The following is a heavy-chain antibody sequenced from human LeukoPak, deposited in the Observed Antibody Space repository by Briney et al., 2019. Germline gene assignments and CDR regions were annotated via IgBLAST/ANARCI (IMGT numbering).Heavy chain of an antibody. CDR3: ARDTTYLGGWFDP. V-gene: IGHV4-39*07. D-gene: IGHD1-14*01. Sequence: SETLSLTCTVSGGSISSSSYYWGWIRQPPGKGLEWIGSIYYSGSTYYNPSLKSRVTISVDTSKNQFSLKLSSVTAADTAVYYCARDTTYLGGWFDPWGQGTLVTVSS. CDR1: GGSISSSSYY. J-gene: IGHJ5*02. CDR2: IYYSGST.